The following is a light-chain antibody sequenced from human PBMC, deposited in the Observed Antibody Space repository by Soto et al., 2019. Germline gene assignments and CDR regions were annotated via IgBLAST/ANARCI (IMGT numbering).Light chain of an antibody. V-gene: IGLV2-14*01. Sequence: QSALTQPASVSGSPGQSITISCTGTSSDVGFYNYVSWYQQQHPGKAPKLMIYEVDNRPSGVSIRFSGSKSGNTASLTISGLLAEDEADYYCSSYARGSTYVFGTGTKVTVL. J-gene: IGLJ1*01. CDR2: EVD. CDR3: SSYARGSTYV. CDR1: SSDVGFYNY.